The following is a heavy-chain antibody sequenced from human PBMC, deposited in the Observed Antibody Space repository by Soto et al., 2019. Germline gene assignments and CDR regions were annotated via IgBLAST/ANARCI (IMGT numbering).Heavy chain of an antibody. CDR1: GASISSFN. D-gene: IGHD6-13*01. CDR3: ARDRGEYTSSWFWYFSH. J-gene: IGHJ2*01. Sequence: TLALTCSVSGASISSFNWNWVRQPAGKGPEWVGRLNIAGTINYNPSLKSRITMSMDTSKNQISLHLRSVTAADTAIYYCARDRGEYTSSWFWYFSHWGHGTLVTVSS. CDR2: LNIAGTI. V-gene: IGHV4-4*07.